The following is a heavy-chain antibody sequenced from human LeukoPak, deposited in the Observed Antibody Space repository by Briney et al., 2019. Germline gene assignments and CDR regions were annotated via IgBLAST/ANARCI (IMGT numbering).Heavy chain of an antibody. CDR2: INHSGST. Sequence: KPSETLSLTCAVYGGSFSGYYWSWIRQPPGKGLEWIGEINHSGSTNYNPSLKSRVTISVDTSKNQFSLKLSSVTAADTAVYYCARAGGWYCFDYWGQGTLVTVSP. J-gene: IGHJ4*02. V-gene: IGHV4-34*01. CDR3: ARAGGWYCFDY. D-gene: IGHD6-19*01. CDR1: GGSFSGYY.